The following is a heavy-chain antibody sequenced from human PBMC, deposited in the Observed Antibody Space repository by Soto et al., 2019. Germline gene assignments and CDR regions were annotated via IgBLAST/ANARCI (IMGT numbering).Heavy chain of an antibody. CDR1: GFTFSSYG. V-gene: IGHV3-30*18. Sequence: GGSLRLSCAASGFTFSSYGMHWVRQAPGKGLEWVAVISYDGSNKYYADSVKGRFTISRDNSKNTLYLQMNSLRAEDTAVYYCANVPDIAARPSYYYGMDVWGQGTTVTVSS. D-gene: IGHD6-6*01. J-gene: IGHJ6*02. CDR2: ISYDGSNK. CDR3: ANVPDIAARPSYYYGMDV.